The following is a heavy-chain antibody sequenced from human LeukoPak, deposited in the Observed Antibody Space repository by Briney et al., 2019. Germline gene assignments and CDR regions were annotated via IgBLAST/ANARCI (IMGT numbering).Heavy chain of an antibody. V-gene: IGHV3-30-3*01. Sequence: GRSLRLSCAASGFTFSSYAMHWVRQAPGKGLEWVAVISYDGSNKYYADSVKGLFTISRDNSKNTLYLQMNSLRAEDTAVYYCARPLRYFDWSHFDYWGQGTLVTVSS. D-gene: IGHD3-9*01. CDR2: ISYDGSNK. CDR1: GFTFSSYA. CDR3: ARPLRYFDWSHFDY. J-gene: IGHJ4*02.